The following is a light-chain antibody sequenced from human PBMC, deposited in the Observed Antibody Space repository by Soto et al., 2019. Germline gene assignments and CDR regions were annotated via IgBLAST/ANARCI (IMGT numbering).Light chain of an antibody. CDR2: GTS. J-gene: IGKJ1*01. V-gene: IGKV3-15*01. CDR1: QGVSIK. CDR3: QQYNDWPRRT. Sequence: DIVMTQSPATLSVSPGARVTLSCRASQGVSIKLAWYQQKRGQAPRLLIYGTSTRATDVPARFTGSGSGTEFTLTINSVQSEDFAVYYCQQYNDWPRRTFGHGTKVLIK.